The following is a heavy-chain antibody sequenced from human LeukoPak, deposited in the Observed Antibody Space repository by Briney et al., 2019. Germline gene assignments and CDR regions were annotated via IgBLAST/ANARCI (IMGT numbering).Heavy chain of an antibody. V-gene: IGHV1-69*04. J-gene: IGHJ6*02. CDR3: ARMSDYGMDV. CDR1: GGTFSSYA. CDR2: IIPILGTA. Sequence: SVKVSCKASGGTFSSYAISWMRQAPGQGLEWMGRIIPILGTANYAQKFQGRVTITADKSTSTAYMELSSLRSEDTAVYYCARMSDYGMDVWGQGTTVTVSS.